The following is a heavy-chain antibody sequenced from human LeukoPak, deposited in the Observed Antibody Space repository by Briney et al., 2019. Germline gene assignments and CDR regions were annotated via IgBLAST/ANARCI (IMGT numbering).Heavy chain of an antibody. CDR2: ISGSGGST. V-gene: IGHV3-23*01. D-gene: IGHD2-2*01. J-gene: IGHJ4*02. CDR3: AKDLVGSRVPAYFDY. Sequence: PGGSLRLSCAASEFTFSSYAMSWVRQAPGKGLEWVSAISGSGGSTYYADSVKGRFTISRDNSKNTLYLQMNSLRAEDTAVYYCAKDLVGSRVPAYFDYWGQGTLVTVSS. CDR1: EFTFSSYA.